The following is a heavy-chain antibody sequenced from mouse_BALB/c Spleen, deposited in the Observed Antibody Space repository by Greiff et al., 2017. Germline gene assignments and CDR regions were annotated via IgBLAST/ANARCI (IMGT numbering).Heavy chain of an antibody. CDR1: GFTFSSYA. CDR2: ISSGGSYT. J-gene: IGHJ3*01. D-gene: IGHD2-1*01. CDR3: AREGGGNYAWFAY. Sequence: EVQVVESGGGLVKPGGSLKLSCAASGFTFSSYAMSWVRQSPEKRLEWVAEISSGGSYTYYPDTVTGRFTISRDNAKNTLYLEMSSLRSEDTAMYYCAREGGGNYAWFAYWGQGTLVTVSA. V-gene: IGHV5-9-4*01.